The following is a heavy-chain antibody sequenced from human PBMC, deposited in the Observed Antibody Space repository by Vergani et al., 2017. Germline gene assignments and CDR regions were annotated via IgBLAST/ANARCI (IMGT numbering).Heavy chain of an antibody. V-gene: IGHV4-30-4*01. CDR3: ARYSGGDSEYFQH. J-gene: IGHJ1*01. CDR1: GGSISSDNYY. Sequence: QVQLQESGPGLVKPSQTLSLTCTVSGGSISSDNYYWSWIRQPPGKGPEWIGYIYYSGFTYYNPSLKSRVSISVDTSKNQFSLKLSSVTAADTAVYYCARYSGGDSEYFQHWGQGTLVTVSS. D-gene: IGHD1-26*01. CDR2: IYYSGFT.